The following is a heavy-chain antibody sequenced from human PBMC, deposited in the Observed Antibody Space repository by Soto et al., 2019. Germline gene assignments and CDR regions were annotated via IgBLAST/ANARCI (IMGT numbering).Heavy chain of an antibody. CDR2: IDPSDSYT. J-gene: IGHJ6*02. Sequence: GESLKISCKGSGYSFTSYWISWVRQMPGKGLEWMGRIDPSDSYTNYSPSFQGHVTISADKSISTAYLQWSSLKASDTAMYYCAAQRRDQLAAYYYGMDVWGQGTTVTVSS. CDR3: AAQRRDQLAAYYYGMDV. CDR1: GYSFTSYW. V-gene: IGHV5-10-1*01. D-gene: IGHD6-6*01.